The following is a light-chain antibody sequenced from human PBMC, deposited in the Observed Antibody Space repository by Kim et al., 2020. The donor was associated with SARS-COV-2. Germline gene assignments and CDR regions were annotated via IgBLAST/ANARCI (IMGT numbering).Light chain of an antibody. J-gene: IGLJ3*02. Sequence: GQSLTISCTGTSSDVGGYNYVSWYQQHPGKAPKLMVYDVSQRPSGVSNRFSGSKSGNMASLTISGLQAEDEADYHCSSYTSSRTWVFGGGTQLTVL. CDR1: SSDVGGYNY. V-gene: IGLV2-14*03. CDR3: SSYTSSRTWV. CDR2: DVS.